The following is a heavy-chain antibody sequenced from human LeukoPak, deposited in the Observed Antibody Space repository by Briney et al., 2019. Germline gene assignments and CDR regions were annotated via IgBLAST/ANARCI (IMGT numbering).Heavy chain of an antibody. V-gene: IGHV4-30-2*01. CDR1: GGSISSGGYS. J-gene: IGHJ4*02. Sequence: NSLETLSLTCAVSGGSISSGGYSWSWIRQPPGKGLGWIGYIYHSGSTYYNPSLKSRVTISVDRSKNQFSLKLSSVTAADTAVYYCARGVDGDYVAYYFDYWGQATLVTVSS. CDR3: ARGVDGDYVAYYFDY. D-gene: IGHD4-17*01. CDR2: IYHSGST.